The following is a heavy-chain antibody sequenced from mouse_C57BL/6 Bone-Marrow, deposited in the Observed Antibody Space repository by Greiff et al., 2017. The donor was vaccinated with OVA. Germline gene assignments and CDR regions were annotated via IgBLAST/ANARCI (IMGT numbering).Heavy chain of an antibody. Sequence: QVQLQQPGPELVKPGASVKISCKASGYAFSSSWMNWVKQRPGKGLEWIGRIYPGDGDTNYNGKFKGKATLTADKSSSTAYMQLSSLTSEDSAVYFCARWQLRLQGYAMDYWGQGTSVTVSS. CDR3: ARWQLRLQGYAMDY. CDR2: IYPGDGDT. CDR1: GYAFSSSW. D-gene: IGHD3-2*02. J-gene: IGHJ4*01. V-gene: IGHV1-82*01.